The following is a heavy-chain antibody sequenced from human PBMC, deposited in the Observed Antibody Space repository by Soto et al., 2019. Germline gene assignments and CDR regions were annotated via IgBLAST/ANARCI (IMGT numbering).Heavy chain of an antibody. CDR3: AGASVGSGYD. V-gene: IGHV4-59*01. Sequence: QVQLQESGPGLVKPSETLSLTCAVSGGSISGYYWSWIRQPPGKRLEWIGYIYYSGYTNYNPSLKSRVTISVARSKHQFSLELRSVPASDTAVYYCAGASVGSGYDWGQGTLVTVSS. J-gene: IGHJ4*02. D-gene: IGHD5-12*01. CDR1: GGSISGYY. CDR2: IYYSGYT.